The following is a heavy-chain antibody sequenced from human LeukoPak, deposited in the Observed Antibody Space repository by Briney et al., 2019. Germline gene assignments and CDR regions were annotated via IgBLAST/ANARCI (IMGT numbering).Heavy chain of an antibody. D-gene: IGHD6-13*01. Sequence: SETMSLTCTVSGRSISIISYYWGRIRQPPGRGREWNWSIYYSRSTHYNPSRKSRLPLSLGQAQNQFSRELSSVSAADSAVYYCASPYLVYKPGELVHPFDYWGQGTLVTVSS. J-gene: IGHJ4*02. V-gene: IGHV4-39*01. CDR1: GRSISIISYY. CDR3: ASPYLVYKPGELVHPFDY. CDR2: IYYSRST.